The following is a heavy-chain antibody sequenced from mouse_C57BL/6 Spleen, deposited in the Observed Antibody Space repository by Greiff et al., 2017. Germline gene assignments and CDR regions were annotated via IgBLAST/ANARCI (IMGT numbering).Heavy chain of an antibody. J-gene: IGHJ4*01. CDR2: ISYDGSN. V-gene: IGHV3-6*01. Sequence: EVQLQESGPGLVKPSQSLSLTCSVTGYSITSGYYWNWIRQFPGNKLEWMGYISYDGSNNYNPSLKNRISITRDTSKNQFFLKLNSVTIEDTATYYCARPDYYAMDYWGQGTSVTVSS. CDR3: ARPDYYAMDY. CDR1: GYSITSGYY.